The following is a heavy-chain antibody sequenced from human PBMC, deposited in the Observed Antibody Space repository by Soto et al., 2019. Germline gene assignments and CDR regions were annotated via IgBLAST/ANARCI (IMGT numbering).Heavy chain of an antibody. J-gene: IGHJ4*02. Sequence: SRVTISVDTSKNQFSLKLSSVTAADTDVYYCASPDYGDYPFDHWGQGTLVTVSS. V-gene: IGHV4-59*01. CDR3: ASPDYGDYPFDH. D-gene: IGHD4-17*01.